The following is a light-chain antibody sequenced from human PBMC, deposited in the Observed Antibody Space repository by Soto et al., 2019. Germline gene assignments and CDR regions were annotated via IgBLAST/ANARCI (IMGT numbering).Light chain of an antibody. CDR3: QQYNSYSRT. J-gene: IGKJ1*01. V-gene: IGKV1-5*03. CDR1: QSISTW. CDR2: KAS. Sequence: DIQMTQSPSTLSASVGDRVTITCRANQSISTWLAWYQQEPGKAPKLLIYKASHLDRGVPSRFSGSGSGTEFTLTISSLQPDDFATYYCQQYNSYSRTFGQGTKVEIK.